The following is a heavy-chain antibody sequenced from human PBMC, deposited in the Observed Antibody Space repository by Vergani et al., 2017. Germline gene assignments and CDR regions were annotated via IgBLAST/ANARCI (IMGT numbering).Heavy chain of an antibody. CDR1: GYSFTSYW. CDR2: IYPGDSYT. Sequence: DVHLVPSGSAVKKPGESLNISCQGSGYSFTSYWICLVRQMPGKGLEAMCIIYPGDSYTRYSPAFPGQVTISPDKYISTAYLQWSSLKASDTAMYYCARLKIVAERAFDNWGQGTMVTVSS. D-gene: IGHD3-22*01. CDR3: ARLKIVAERAFDN. J-gene: IGHJ3*02. V-gene: IGHV5-51*01.